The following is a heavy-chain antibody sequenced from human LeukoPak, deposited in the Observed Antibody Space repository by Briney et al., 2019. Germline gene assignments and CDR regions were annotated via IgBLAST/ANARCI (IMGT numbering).Heavy chain of an antibody. J-gene: IGHJ4*02. V-gene: IGHV4-59*01. Sequence: SETLSLTCTVSGGSISSYYWSWTRQPPGKGLEWIGYIYYSGSTNYNPSLKSRVTISVDTSKNQFSLKLSSVTAADTAVYYCARADEVAVAGFDYWGQGTLVTVSS. CDR2: IYYSGST. CDR1: GGSISSYY. CDR3: ARADEVAVAGFDY. D-gene: IGHD6-19*01.